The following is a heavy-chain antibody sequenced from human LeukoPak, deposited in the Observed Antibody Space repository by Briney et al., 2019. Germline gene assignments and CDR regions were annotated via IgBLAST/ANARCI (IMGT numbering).Heavy chain of an antibody. J-gene: IGHJ6*02. Sequence: GGSLRLSCAASGFTFSSYSMNWVRQAPGKGLEWVSSISSSSSYIYYADSVKGRFTISRDNAKNSLYLQMNSLRAEDTAVYYCAREIKVTTASYYYYYGMDVWGQGTTVTVSS. V-gene: IGHV3-21*01. CDR3: AREIKVTTASYYYYYGMDV. CDR1: GFTFSSYS. CDR2: ISSSSSYI. D-gene: IGHD4-11*01.